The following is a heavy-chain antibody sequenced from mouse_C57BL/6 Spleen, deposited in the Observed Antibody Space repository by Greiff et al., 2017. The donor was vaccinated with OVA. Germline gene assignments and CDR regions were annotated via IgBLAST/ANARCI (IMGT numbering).Heavy chain of an antibody. Sequence: EVKVVESGGDLVKPGGSLKLSCAASGFTFSSYGMSWVRQTPDKRLEWVATISSGGSYTYYPDSVKGRFTISRDNAKNTLYLQMSSLKSEDTAMYYCARLNASWFAYWGQGTLVTVSA. V-gene: IGHV5-6*01. CDR1: GFTFSSYG. J-gene: IGHJ3*01. CDR2: ISSGGSYT. CDR3: ARLNASWFAY.